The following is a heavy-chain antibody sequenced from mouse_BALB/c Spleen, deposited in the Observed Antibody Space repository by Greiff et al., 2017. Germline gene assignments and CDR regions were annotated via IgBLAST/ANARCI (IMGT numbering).Heavy chain of an antibody. CDR3: ARGRGDYGYYFDY. Sequence: EVQVVESGGGLVKPGGSLKLSCAASGFTFSSYAMSWVRQTPEKRLEWVASISSGGSTYYPDSVKGRFTISRDNARNILYLQMSSLRSEDTAMYYCARGRGDYGYYFDYWGQGTSVTVSS. V-gene: IGHV5-6-5*01. D-gene: IGHD2-4*01. J-gene: IGHJ4*01. CDR1: GFTFSSYA. CDR2: ISSGGST.